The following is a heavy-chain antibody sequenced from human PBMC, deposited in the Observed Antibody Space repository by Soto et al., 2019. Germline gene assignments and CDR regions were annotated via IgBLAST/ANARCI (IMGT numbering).Heavy chain of an antibody. CDR1: GFTFSSYG. Sequence: QVQLVESGGGVVQPGRSLRLSCAASGFTFSSYGMHWVRQAPGKGLEWVAVISYDGSNKYYADSVKGRFTISRDNSKNTLYLQMNSLRAEDTAVYYCAKDRGGWAFDYWGQGTLGTVSS. J-gene: IGHJ4*02. CDR3: AKDRGGWAFDY. D-gene: IGHD6-19*01. V-gene: IGHV3-30*18. CDR2: ISYDGSNK.